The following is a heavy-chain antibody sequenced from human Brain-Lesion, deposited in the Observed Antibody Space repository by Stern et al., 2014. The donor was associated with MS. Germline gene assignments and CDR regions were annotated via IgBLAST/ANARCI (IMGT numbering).Heavy chain of an antibody. CDR3: AGEEDIRYCSGGSCTGNWFDP. J-gene: IGHJ5*02. Sequence: QLQLQESGPGLVKPSETLSLTCTVAGGSVSSTSYAWAWIRQPPGKGLEWIGTIYYSGNTYYSPSLKSRLTISLDTSKNHFSRELRSGTAADTAVYYCAGEEDIRYCSGGSCTGNWFDPWGQGTLVTVSS. V-gene: IGHV4-39*02. CDR2: IYYSGNT. CDR1: GGSVSSTSYA. D-gene: IGHD2-15*01.